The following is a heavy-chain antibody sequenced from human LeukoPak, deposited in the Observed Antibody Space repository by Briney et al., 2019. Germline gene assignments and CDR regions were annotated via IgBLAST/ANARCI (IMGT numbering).Heavy chain of an antibody. CDR3: ARTMLLAALPFDY. CDR2: INTNTGNP. CDR1: GYTFTSYA. V-gene: IGHV7-4-1*02. Sequence: ASVQVSCKASGYTFTSYAMNWVRQAPGQGLEWMGWINTNTGNPTYAQGFTGRFVFSLDTSVSTAYLQISSLQAEDTAVYYCARTMLLAALPFDYWGQGTLVTVSS. J-gene: IGHJ4*02. D-gene: IGHD6-6*01.